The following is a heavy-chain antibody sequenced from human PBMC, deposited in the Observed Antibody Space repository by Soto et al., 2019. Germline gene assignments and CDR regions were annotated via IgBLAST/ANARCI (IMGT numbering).Heavy chain of an antibody. Sequence: PGGSLRLSCAASGFTFSSYSMNWVRQAPGKGLEWVSSISSSSSYIYYADSVKGRFTISRDNAKNSLYLQMNSLRAEDTAVYYCARGTSITMIVVVTDAFDIWGQGTMVTVS. V-gene: IGHV3-21*01. CDR2: ISSSSSYI. CDR3: ARGTSITMIVVVTDAFDI. J-gene: IGHJ3*02. D-gene: IGHD3-22*01. CDR1: GFTFSSYS.